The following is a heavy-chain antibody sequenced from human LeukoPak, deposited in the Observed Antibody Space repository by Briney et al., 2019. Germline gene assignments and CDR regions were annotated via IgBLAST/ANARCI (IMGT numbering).Heavy chain of an antibody. V-gene: IGHV4-59*08. J-gene: IGHJ4*02. CDR3: ASLTEVTSFYGY. CDR1: GGSSSSYY. CDR2: IYYSGSA. D-gene: IGHD3-10*01. Sequence: SETLSLTCTVSGGSSSSYYWSWIRQPPGKGLEWIGYIYYSGSANYNPSLKSRVTISVDTSKNQFSLKLSSVTAADTAVYYCASLTEVTSFYGYWGQGTLVTVSS.